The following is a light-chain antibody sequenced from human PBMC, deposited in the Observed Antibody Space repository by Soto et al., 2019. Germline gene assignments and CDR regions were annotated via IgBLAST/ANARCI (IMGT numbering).Light chain of an antibody. CDR1: SSDVGGYNY. CDR3: SSYTSSSPLVV. V-gene: IGLV2-14*01. CDR2: DVS. Sequence: QSVLTQPASVSGSPGQSITISCTGTSSDVGGYNYVSWYQQHPGKAPKLMIYDVSNRPSGVSIRFSGSKSGTTASLNISGLQAEDEADYYCSSYTSSSPLVVFGGGTKLTVL. J-gene: IGLJ2*01.